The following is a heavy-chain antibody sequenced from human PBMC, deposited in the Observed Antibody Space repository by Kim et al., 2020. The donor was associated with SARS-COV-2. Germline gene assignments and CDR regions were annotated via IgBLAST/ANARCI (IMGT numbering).Heavy chain of an antibody. J-gene: IGHJ4*02. V-gene: IGHV4-59*09. CDR3: ARGRGPPGYFDY. Sequence: NYNPSLKSPVTKSVDTSKNQFSLKLSSVTAADTAVYYCARGRGPPGYFDYWGQGTLVTVSS. D-gene: IGHD3-10*01.